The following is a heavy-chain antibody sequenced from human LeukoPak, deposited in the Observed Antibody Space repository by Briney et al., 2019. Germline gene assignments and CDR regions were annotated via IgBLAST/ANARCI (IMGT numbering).Heavy chain of an antibody. V-gene: IGHV4-4*07. CDR2: IYTSGST. J-gene: IGHJ5*02. D-gene: IGHD5-18*01. Sequence: SETLSLTCTVSGGSISSYYWSWIRLPAGKGLEWIGRIYTSGSTNYKPSLKSRVTMSVDTSKNPFSLKLSSVTAADTAVYYSARDNADYSYKGTYWFDPRGQGTLVTVYS. CDR1: GGSISSYY. CDR3: ARDNADYSYKGTYWFDP.